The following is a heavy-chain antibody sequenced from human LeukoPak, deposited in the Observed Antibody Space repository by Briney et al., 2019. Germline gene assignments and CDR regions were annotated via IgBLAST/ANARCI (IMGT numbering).Heavy chain of an antibody. Sequence: SETLSLTRAVSGGSISRGGYSWSWIRQPPGKGLEWIGYIYHSGSTYYNPSLKSRVTISVDRSKNQCSLKLSSVTAADTAVYYCARGVSPSSYYYGSGSLVWFDPWGQGTLVTVSS. D-gene: IGHD3-10*01. J-gene: IGHJ5*02. CDR1: GGSISRGGYS. CDR3: ARGVSPSSYYYGSGSLVWFDP. CDR2: IYHSGST. V-gene: IGHV4-30-2*01.